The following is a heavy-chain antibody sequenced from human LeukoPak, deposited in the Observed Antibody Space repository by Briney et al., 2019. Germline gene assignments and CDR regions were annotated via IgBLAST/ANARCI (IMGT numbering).Heavy chain of an antibody. CDR2: IYHSGNT. D-gene: IGHD3-16*02. CDR1: GYSISSGYY. V-gene: IGHV4-38-2*02. CDR3: ARIYGLYQEAMDV. Sequence: PSETLSLTCTVSGYSISSGYYWGWILQPPGKELEWIGSIYHSGNTYHNPSLKSRVTISVDTSKNQFSLKLTSVTAADTAVYYCARIYGLYQEAMDVWGPGITVTVSS. J-gene: IGHJ6*02.